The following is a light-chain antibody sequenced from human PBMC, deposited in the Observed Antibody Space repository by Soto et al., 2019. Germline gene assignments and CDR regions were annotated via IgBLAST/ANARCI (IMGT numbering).Light chain of an antibody. CDR2: GAS. J-gene: IGKJ2*03. Sequence: DFQMTQSPSALSASVGDRVTITCRASQSISTHLSCYQKKPGKAPKLLISGASSLQSRVPSRFSGSGSETDLPLTISSLQPEDFAIYFCQHSYLTLYSFGQGTPLEIK. CDR1: QSISTH. V-gene: IGKV1-39*01. CDR3: QHSYLTLYS.